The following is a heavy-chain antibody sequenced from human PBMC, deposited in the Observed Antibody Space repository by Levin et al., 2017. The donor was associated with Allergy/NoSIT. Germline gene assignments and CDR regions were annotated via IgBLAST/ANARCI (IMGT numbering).Heavy chain of an antibody. CDR2: IYYSGST. V-gene: IGHV4-31*03. D-gene: IGHD3-9*01. J-gene: IGHJ4*02. CDR3: AGYDILTGYGYFDY. CDR1: GGSISSGGYY. Sequence: LRLSCTVSGGSISSGGYYWSWIRQHPGEGLEWIGYIYYSGSTYYNPSLKSRVTISVDTSKNQFSLKLTSVTAADTAVYYCAGYDILTGYGYFDYWGQGTLVTVSS.